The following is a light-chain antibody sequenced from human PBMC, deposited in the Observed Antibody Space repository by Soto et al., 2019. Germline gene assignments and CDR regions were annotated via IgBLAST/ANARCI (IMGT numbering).Light chain of an antibody. CDR1: QSVSSN. J-gene: IGKJ1*01. V-gene: IGKV3-15*01. Sequence: EIVMTQSPATLSVSPGERATLSCRASQSVSSNLAWYQQKPGQAPRLLIYGASTRATGIPARFSGSGSGTEFTLTISSLQSEDFVVYNCQKYKNWPVTFGQWTKGEIK. CDR3: QKYKNWPVT. CDR2: GAS.